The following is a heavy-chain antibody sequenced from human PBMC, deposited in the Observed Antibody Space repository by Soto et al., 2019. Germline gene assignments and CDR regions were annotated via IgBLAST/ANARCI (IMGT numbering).Heavy chain of an antibody. D-gene: IGHD6-19*01. CDR2: IYYSRSS. CDR3: ARGARIAVAGTEMSAFDI. Sequence: SETLYLTCTVSGGSISSYYWSWLRQPPGKGLEWIGYIYYSRSSPNTPPLKRRGTVSVDTSQNQFSLKLSSVTAADTAVYYCARGARIAVAGTEMSAFDIWGQGTMVT. CDR1: GGSISSYY. V-gene: IGHV4-59*01. J-gene: IGHJ3*02.